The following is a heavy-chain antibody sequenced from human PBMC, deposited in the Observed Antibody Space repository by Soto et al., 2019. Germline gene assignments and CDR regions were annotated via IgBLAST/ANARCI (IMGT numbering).Heavy chain of an antibody. CDR1: GFTFSSYA. Sequence: GGSLRLSCAASGFTFSSYAMSWFRQAPGKGLEWVSAISGSGGSTYYADSVKGRFTISRDNSKNTLYLQMNSLRAEDTAVYYCAKDLVLWWDCPIYCRRTSCLVWGQGTLVTVSS. J-gene: IGHJ4*02. CDR3: AKDLVLWWDCPIYCRRTSCLV. V-gene: IGHV3-23*01. D-gene: IGHD2-2*01. CDR2: ISGSGGST.